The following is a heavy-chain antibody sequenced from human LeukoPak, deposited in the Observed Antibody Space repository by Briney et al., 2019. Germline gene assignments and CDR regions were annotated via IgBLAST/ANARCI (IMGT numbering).Heavy chain of an antibody. J-gene: IGHJ5*02. CDR2: IHYSGTA. V-gene: IGHV4-31*03. CDR1: GVSISGGNYY. D-gene: IGHD2-2*02. Sequence: SQTLSLTCTVSGVSISGGNYYWGWIRQHPGKGLEWIGNIHYSGTAYYSPSLKSRLTMSVDTSQNQFSLRLNSVTAADTAVYYCARGPLLPAAIVWFDPWGQGTLVTVSS. CDR3: ARGPLLPAAIVWFDP.